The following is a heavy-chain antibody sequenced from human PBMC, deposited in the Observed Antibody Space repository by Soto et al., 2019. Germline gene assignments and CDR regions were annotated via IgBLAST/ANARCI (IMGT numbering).Heavy chain of an antibody. D-gene: IGHD6-13*01. Sequence: QLQLQESGPGLVMPSETLSLTCTVSGDSISGSPYFWGWIRQPPGKRLEWIGSIFYDGYTLYTPSLXXRVTVSVDTSKTPFSLKLASVAAADTATYFCARLQAAVPHYWGQGTLVTVSS. CDR3: ARLQAAVPHY. CDR1: GDSISGSPYF. J-gene: IGHJ4*02. V-gene: IGHV4-39*01. CDR2: IFYDGYT.